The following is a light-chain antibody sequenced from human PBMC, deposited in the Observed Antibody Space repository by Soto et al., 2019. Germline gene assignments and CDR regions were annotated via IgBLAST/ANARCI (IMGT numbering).Light chain of an antibody. J-gene: IGLJ2*01. V-gene: IGLV1-51*01. Sequence: QSVLTQPPSVSAAPGQKVTISCSGSTSNIGSSYVSWYQQFPGTAPKLLIYDNNKRPSEIPDRFSGSKSGTSATLDITGLQTGDEAHYYCGTWDRSLTAGVFGGGTKVTVL. CDR2: DNN. CDR3: GTWDRSLTAGV. CDR1: TSNIGSSY.